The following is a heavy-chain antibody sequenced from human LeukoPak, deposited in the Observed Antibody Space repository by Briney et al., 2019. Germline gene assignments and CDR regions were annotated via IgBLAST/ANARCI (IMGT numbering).Heavy chain of an antibody. J-gene: IGHJ4*02. CDR3: ARASWGSGSLYFDY. Sequence: PSETLSLTCTVSGGSISSYYWSWIRQPPGKGLEWIGYIYYSGSTNYNPSLKSRVTISVDTSKNQFSLKLSSVTAADTAVYYCARASWGSGSLYFDYWGQGTLVTVSS. CDR1: GGSISSYY. V-gene: IGHV4-59*01. D-gene: IGHD3-10*01. CDR2: IYYSGST.